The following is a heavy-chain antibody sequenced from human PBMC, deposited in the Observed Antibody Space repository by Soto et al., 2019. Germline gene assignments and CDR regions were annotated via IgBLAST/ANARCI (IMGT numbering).Heavy chain of an antibody. CDR1: GGTLSGYY. D-gene: IGHD2-2*01. J-gene: IGHJ4*02. CDR2: IHSSGST. Sequence: PSETLSLTCAVYGGTLSGYYWSWIRQPPGKGLEWIGEIHSSGSTNYNPSLTSGVTISVDTSKNQFSLRLSFVTPADTAVYYCARAGDDCSAANCYVIDYWGQGTLVTVSS. V-gene: IGHV4-34*01. CDR3: ARAGDDCSAANCYVIDY.